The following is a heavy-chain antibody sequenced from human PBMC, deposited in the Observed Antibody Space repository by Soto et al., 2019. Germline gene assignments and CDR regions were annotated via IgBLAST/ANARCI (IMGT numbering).Heavy chain of an antibody. V-gene: IGHV1-69*06. J-gene: IGHJ6*02. D-gene: IGHD2-2*01. CDR2: IIPIFGTA. CDR3: ASDLVYCSSTSCYYYGMDV. Sequence: QVQLVQSGAEVKKPGSSVKVSCKASGGTFSSYAISWVRQAPGQGLEWMGGIIPIFGTANYAQKFQGRVTITADKSTSTVYMELSSLRSEDKAVYYCASDLVYCSSTSCYYYGMDVWGQGTTVTGSS. CDR1: GGTFSSYA.